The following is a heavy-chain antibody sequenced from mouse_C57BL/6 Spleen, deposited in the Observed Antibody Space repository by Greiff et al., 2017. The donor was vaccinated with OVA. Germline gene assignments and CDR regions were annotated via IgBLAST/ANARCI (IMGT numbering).Heavy chain of an antibody. V-gene: IGHV14-4*01. J-gene: IGHJ3*01. CDR1: GFNIKDDY. CDR2: IDPENGDT. CDR3: TNSPWFAY. Sequence: SGAELVRPGASVKLSCTASGFNIKDDYMHWVKQRPEQGLEWIGWIDPENGDTEYASKFQGKATITADTSSNTAYLQLSSLTSEDTAVYYCTNSPWFAYWGQGTLVTVSA.